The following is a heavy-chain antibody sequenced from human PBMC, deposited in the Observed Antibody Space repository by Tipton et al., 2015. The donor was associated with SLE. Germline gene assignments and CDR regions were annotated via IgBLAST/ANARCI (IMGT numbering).Heavy chain of an antibody. V-gene: IGHV4-59*01. CDR3: ARAGAGYYYYSYMDV. Sequence: GLVKPSETLSLTCTVSGGSISSDYWNWIRQPPGKGLEWVGYIYYTGTTNYSPSLKSRVTISIGTSKRQFSLNLSSVTAADTAVYYCARAGAGYYYYSYMDVWGKGTTLTVSS. CDR1: GGSISSDY. CDR2: IYYTGTT. J-gene: IGHJ6*03.